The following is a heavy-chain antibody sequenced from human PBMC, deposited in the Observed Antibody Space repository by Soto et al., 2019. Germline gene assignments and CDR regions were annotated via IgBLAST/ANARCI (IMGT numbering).Heavy chain of an antibody. CDR1: GFTFSSYG. D-gene: IGHD3-16*02. J-gene: IGHJ3*02. CDR2: IWYDGSNK. CDR3: ARDTRDLSSVWCQFDAFDI. V-gene: IGHV3-33*01. Sequence: QVQLVESGGGVVQPGRSLRLSCAASGFTFSSYGMHWVRQAPGKGLEWVAVIWYDGSNKYYADSVKGRFTISRDNSKNTLYLQMNSLRAEDTAVYYCARDTRDLSSVWCQFDAFDIWGQGTMVTVSS.